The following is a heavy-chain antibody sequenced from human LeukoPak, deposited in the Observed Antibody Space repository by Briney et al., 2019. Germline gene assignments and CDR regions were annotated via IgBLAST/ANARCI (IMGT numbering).Heavy chain of an antibody. D-gene: IGHD1-26*01. CDR1: GVAFHGFD. CDR2: INSDGGKT. Sequence: GGSLRLSCAASGVAFHGFDMYWVRQAPGKGLEWVSRINSDGGKTYYADSVRGRFTISRDNSKHSLYLQMNSLRTDDAALYYCATWAFYHGLDVWGQGTTVTVSS. CDR3: ATWAFYHGLDV. V-gene: IGHV3-43*02. J-gene: IGHJ6*02.